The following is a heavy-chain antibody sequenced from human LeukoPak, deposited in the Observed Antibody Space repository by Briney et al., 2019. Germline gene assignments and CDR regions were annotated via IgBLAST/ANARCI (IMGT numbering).Heavy chain of an antibody. CDR2: INPSGGST. CDR3: ARVTPRGDFWSGYHLGY. CDR1: GYTFTSYY. D-gene: IGHD3-3*01. J-gene: IGHJ4*02. Sequence: ASVKVSCKASGYTFTSYYMHWVRQAPGQGLEWMGIINPSGGSTSYAQKFQGRVTMTRDMSTSTVYMELSSLRSEDTAVYYCARVTPRGDFWSGYHLGYWGQGTLVTVSS. V-gene: IGHV1-46*01.